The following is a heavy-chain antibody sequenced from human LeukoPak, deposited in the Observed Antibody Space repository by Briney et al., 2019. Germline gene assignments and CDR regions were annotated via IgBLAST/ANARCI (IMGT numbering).Heavy chain of an antibody. J-gene: IGHJ3*02. CDR3: ARQQFRDAFDI. CDR2: IYHSGST. Sequence: SETLSLTCTVSGYSISSGYYWGRIRQPPGKGLEWIGSIYHSGSTYYNPSLKSRVTISVDTSKNQFSLKLSSVTAADTAVYYCARQQFRDAFDIWGQGTMVTVSS. D-gene: IGHD6-13*01. V-gene: IGHV4-38-2*02. CDR1: GYSISSGYY.